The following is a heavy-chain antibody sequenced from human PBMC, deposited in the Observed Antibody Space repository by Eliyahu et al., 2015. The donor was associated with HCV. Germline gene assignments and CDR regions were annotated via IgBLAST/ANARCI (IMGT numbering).Heavy chain of an antibody. J-gene: IGHJ5*02. D-gene: IGHD6-19*01. Sequence: QVQLQQWGAGLLKPSETLSLTCAVYGGSFSGYYWSWIRQSPGKGLEWIGGIQHGGRPNHKPSLKSRVTISGDTSNNQFSLKLSSVTAADTAVYYCARGGQWLANWFDPWGQGTLVIVSS. V-gene: IGHV4-34*02. CDR3: ARGGQWLANWFDP. CDR2: IQHGGRP. CDR1: GGSFSGYY.